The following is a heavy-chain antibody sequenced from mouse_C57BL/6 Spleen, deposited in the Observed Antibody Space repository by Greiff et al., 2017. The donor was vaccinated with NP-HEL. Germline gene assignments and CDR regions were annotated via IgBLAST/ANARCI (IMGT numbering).Heavy chain of an antibody. CDR3: TELGRYFDV. CDR1: RFTFSNYW. V-gene: IGHV6-3*01. D-gene: IGHD4-1*01. CDR2: IRLKSDNYAT. Sequence: EVKLEESGGGLVQPGGSMKLSCVASRFTFSNYWMNWVRQSPEKGLEWVAQIRLKSDNYATHYAESVKGRFTISRDDSKSSVYLQMNNLRAEDTGIYYCTELGRYFDVWGTGTTVTVSS. J-gene: IGHJ1*03.